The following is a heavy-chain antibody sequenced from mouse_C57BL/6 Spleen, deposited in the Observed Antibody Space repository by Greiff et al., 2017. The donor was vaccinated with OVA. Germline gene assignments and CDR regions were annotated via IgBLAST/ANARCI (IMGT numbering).Heavy chain of an antibody. Sequence: VKLQESGAELVRPGASVTLSCKASGYTFTDYEMHWVKQTPVHGLEWIGAIDPETGGTAYNQKFKGKAILTADKSSSTAYMELRSLTSEDSAVYYCTRSIYSNYYFDYWGQGTTLTVSS. CDR2: IDPETGGT. J-gene: IGHJ2*01. D-gene: IGHD2-5*01. CDR3: TRSIYSNYYFDY. V-gene: IGHV1-15*01. CDR1: GYTFTDYE.